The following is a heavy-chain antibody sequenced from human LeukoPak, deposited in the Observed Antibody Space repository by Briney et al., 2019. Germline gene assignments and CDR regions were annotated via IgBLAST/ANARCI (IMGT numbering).Heavy chain of an antibody. CDR1: GYTFTGYY. CDR2: INPNSGGT. J-gene: IGHJ4*02. D-gene: IGHD6-13*01. CDR3: ARTLYLAAAPGGFDY. Sequence: ASVKVSCKASGYTFTGYYMHWVRQAPGQGLEWMGWINPNSGGTNYAQKFQGRVTMTRDTSTGTAYMELSRMTSDDTAVYYCARTLYLAAAPGGFDYWGQETLVAVSS. V-gene: IGHV1-2*02.